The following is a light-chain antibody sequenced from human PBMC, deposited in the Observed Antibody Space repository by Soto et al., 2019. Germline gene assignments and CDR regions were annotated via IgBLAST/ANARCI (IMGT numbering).Light chain of an antibody. J-gene: IGKJ3*01. Sequence: DLVMTQSPLSLPVTPGEPASISCRSSQSLLHSNGYNYLDWYLQKPGQSPQLLIYLGSNRASGVPDRFSGSGSGTDFTLKISRVEAEDVGVYYCMQALPTPRFTFGPGTKVDIK. CDR1: QSLLHSNGYNY. CDR3: MQALPTPRFT. CDR2: LGS. V-gene: IGKV2-28*01.